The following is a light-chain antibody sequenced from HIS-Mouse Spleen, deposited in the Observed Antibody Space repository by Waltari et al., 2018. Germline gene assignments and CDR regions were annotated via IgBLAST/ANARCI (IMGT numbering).Light chain of an antibody. Sequence: QSALTQPASVSGSPGQSITISCPGTSSDDGGYNYGSWYQQHPGKAPKLMIYDVSNRPSVVSNRFSGSKSGNTASLTISGLQAEDEADYYCSSYTSSSTRVFGGGTKLTVL. CDR2: DVS. V-gene: IGLV2-14*03. CDR1: SSDDGGYNY. J-gene: IGLJ3*02. CDR3: SSYTSSSTRV.